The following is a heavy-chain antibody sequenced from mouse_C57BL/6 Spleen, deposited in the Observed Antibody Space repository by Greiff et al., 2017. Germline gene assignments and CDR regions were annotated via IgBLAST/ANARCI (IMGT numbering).Heavy chain of an antibody. J-gene: IGHJ1*03. V-gene: IGHV1-26*01. CDR3: ARGTYYDGYFDV. D-gene: IGHD2-4*01. CDR2: INPNNGGT. Sequence: EVQLQQSGPELVKPGASVKISCKASGYTFTDYYMNWVKQSHGKSLEWIGDINPNNGGTSYNQKFKSKATLTVDKSSSTAYMELRSLTSEDSAVYYCARGTYYDGYFDVWGTGTTVTVSS. CDR1: GYTFTDYY.